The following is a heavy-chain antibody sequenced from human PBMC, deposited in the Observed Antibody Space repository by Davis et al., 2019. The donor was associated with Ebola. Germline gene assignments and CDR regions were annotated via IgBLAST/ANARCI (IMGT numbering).Heavy chain of an antibody. J-gene: IGHJ4*02. CDR3: AKDRILTGYYPY. D-gene: IGHD3-9*01. CDR1: GFTFSAYW. Sequence: GESLKISCTASGFTFSAYWMTWVRQAPGKGLEWLANIGQGGSDKWYVDSVKGRFTISRDNSKNTLYLQMNSLRAEDTAVYYCAKDRILTGYYPYWGQGTLVTVSS. V-gene: IGHV3-7*03. CDR2: IGQGGSDK.